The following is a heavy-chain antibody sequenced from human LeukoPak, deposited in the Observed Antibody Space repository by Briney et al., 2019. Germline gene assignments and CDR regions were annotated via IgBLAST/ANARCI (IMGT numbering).Heavy chain of an antibody. D-gene: IGHD5-24*01. Sequence: GASLRLSCAASGFTFGDYSMSWVRQVPGKGLEWLSGIGRVGYTYYADSVKGRFTISRDNSKNTVYLQMKSLRAEDTAIYYCVKDRPCDGCMPMDAWGQGTTVTVSS. CDR3: VKDRPCDGCMPMDA. V-gene: IGHV3-23*01. J-gene: IGHJ6*02. CDR2: IGRVGYT. CDR1: GFTFGDYS.